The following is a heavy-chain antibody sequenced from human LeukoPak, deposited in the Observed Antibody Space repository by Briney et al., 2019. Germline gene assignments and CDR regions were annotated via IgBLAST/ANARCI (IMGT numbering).Heavy chain of an antibody. CDR1: GGSISSYY. J-gene: IGHJ4*02. CDR2: LYNSGST. CDR3: ARHISSGGNNQFDY. Sequence: TSETLSLTCTVSGGSISSYYWSWIRQPPGKGLEWIGHLYNSGSTNSNPSLKSRVTISVDTSKNQFSLKVTSVTAADTAVYYCARHISSGGNNQFDYWGQGSLVTVSS. D-gene: IGHD4-23*01. V-gene: IGHV4-59*08.